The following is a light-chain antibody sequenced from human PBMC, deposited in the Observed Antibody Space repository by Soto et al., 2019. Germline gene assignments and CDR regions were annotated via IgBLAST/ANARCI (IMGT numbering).Light chain of an antibody. Sequence: EIVLTQSPGTLSLSPGGRATLSCRPSQSVSNNYLAWYQQKPGQAPRLLIYGASNRATGIPDRFSGSGSGTEFTLTISSLQSEDFAVYYCQHYHGWPITFGQGTKVDIK. J-gene: IGKJ1*01. CDR1: QSVSNNY. V-gene: IGKV3-20*01. CDR3: QHYHGWPIT. CDR2: GAS.